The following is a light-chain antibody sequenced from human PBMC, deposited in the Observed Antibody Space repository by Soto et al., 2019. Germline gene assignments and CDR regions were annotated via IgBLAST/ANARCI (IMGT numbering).Light chain of an antibody. J-gene: IGKJ4*01. CDR2: AAS. CDR1: QGISSY. CDR3: QQYYSYPLT. V-gene: IGKV1-8*01. Sequence: AIRMTQAPSSVSASTGDRVTITCRASQGISSYLAWYQQKPGKAPKLLIYAASTLQSGVPSRFSGSGSGTDFTITISCLQSEDFATYYCQQYYSYPLTFGGGTKVEIK.